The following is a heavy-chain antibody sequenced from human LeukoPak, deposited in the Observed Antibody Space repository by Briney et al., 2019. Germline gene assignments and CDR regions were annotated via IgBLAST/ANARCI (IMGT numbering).Heavy chain of an antibody. CDR2: ISVSGDNT. CDR1: GFTFGCYA. J-gene: IGHJ4*02. Sequence: GGSLRLSCAASGFTFGCYAMTWVRQAPGKGLEWVSAISVSGDNTYYADSVKGRFTISRDTSKNTLYLQMNSLRAEDTAVYYCAKLGTVAYFDFWGQGTLVTVSS. V-gene: IGHV3-23*01. D-gene: IGHD2-21*02. CDR3: AKLGTVAYFDF.